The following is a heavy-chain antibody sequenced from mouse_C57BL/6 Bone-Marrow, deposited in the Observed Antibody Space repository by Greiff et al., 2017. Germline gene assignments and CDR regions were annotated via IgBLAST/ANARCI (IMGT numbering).Heavy chain of an antibody. J-gene: IGHJ3*01. D-gene: IGHD1-1*01. V-gene: IGHV1-5*01. CDR1: GYTFTSYW. CDR3: TRLFTTVVAKAY. Sequence: EVQLQQSGTVLARPGASVKMSCKTSGYTFTSYWMHWVKQRPGQGLEWIGAIYPGNSDTSYNQKFKGKAKLTAVTSASTAYMELSSLTNEDSAVYYCTRLFTTVVAKAYWGQGTLVTVSA. CDR2: IYPGNSDT.